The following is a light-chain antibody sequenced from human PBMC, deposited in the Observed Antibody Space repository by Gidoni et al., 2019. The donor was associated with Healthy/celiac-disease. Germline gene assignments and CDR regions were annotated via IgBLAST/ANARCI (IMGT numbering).Light chain of an antibody. CDR3: QQDNNWPLT. CDR1: QSVSSN. Sequence: EIVLTQSPATLSVSTGERATLPCRASQSVSSNLAWYQQKPGQAPRPLIYGASTRATGIPARFSGSGSGAEFTLTNSSLQSEDFAVYYCQQDNNWPLTFGGGTKVEIK. V-gene: IGKV3-15*01. CDR2: GAS. J-gene: IGKJ4*01.